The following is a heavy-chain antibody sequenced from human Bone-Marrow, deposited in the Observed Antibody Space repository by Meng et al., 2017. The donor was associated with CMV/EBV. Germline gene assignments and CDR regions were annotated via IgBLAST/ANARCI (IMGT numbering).Heavy chain of an antibody. CDR2: ISWNSGSI. D-gene: IGHD2-2*01. J-gene: IGHJ4*02. V-gene: IGHV3-9*01. Sequence: SLKISCAASGFTFDDYAMHWVRQAPGKGLEWVSGISWNSGSIGYADSVKGRFTISRDNSKNTLYLQMNSLRAEDTAVYYCAKDREYCSSTSCYGGLLDYWGQGTLVTVSS. CDR1: GFTFDDYA. CDR3: AKDREYCSSTSCYGGLLDY.